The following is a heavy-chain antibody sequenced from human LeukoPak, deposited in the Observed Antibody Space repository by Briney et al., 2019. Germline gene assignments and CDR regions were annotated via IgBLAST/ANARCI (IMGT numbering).Heavy chain of an antibody. CDR1: GFTFSSYS. J-gene: IGHJ4*02. V-gene: IGHV3-21*04. D-gene: IGHD6-19*01. CDR2: ISSSSSYI. CDR3: GGLVLGGY. Sequence: GGSLRLSCAASGFTFSSYSMSWVRQAPGKGLEWVSSISSSSSYIYYAGSVKGRFTISRDNAKNSLYLQMNSLRAEDTAVYYCGGLVLGGYWGQGTLVTVSS.